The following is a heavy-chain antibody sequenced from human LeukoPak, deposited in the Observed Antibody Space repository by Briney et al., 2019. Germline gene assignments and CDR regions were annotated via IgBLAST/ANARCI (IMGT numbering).Heavy chain of an antibody. J-gene: IGHJ4*02. CDR3: ARDWSGSYNYYFDY. D-gene: IGHD1-26*01. CDR2: ISTIGTYI. V-gene: IGHV3-21*01. CDR1: GFTFSTYS. Sequence: GGSLRLSCAASGFTFSTYSMNWVRQAPGKGLEWLSSISTIGTYIYYADSVKGRFTISRDNAKNSLYLQMSSLRADDTAVYYCARDWSGSYNYYFDYWGQGTLVTVSS.